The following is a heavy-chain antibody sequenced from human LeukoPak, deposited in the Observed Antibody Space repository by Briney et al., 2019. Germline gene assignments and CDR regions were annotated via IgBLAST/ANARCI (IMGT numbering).Heavy chain of an antibody. CDR3: AKDRQGGSYFDY. Sequence: GGSLRLSCAASGFTFNNYAMSWVRQAPGKGLEWVSAISGSGGSTYYADSVKGRFTICRDNSKNTPYLQMNSLRAEDTAVYYCAKDRQGGSYFDYWGQGTLVTVSS. V-gene: IGHV3-23*01. CDR1: GFTFNNYA. J-gene: IGHJ4*02. D-gene: IGHD1-26*01. CDR2: ISGSGGST.